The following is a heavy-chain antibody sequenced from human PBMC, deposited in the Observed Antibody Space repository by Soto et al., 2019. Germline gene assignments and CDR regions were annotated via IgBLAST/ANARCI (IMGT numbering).Heavy chain of an antibody. D-gene: IGHD2-15*01. Sequence: GESLKISCQGSGYSFTSYWIGCVRQLPGKGLVWIGIVCPGDSATGDSPSFQGQVTISAEKSISTAYQQWSSLQAADTAMYYRATYTIHDAGIDAFDSWGQWIMVTI. J-gene: IGHJ3*02. CDR3: ATYTIHDAGIDAFDS. CDR2: VCPGDSAT. V-gene: IGHV5-51*01. CDR1: GYSFTSYW.